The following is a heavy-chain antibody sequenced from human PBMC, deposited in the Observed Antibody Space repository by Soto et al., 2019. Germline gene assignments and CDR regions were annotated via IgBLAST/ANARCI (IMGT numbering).Heavy chain of an antibody. CDR2: IYYSGST. V-gene: IGHV4-39*01. D-gene: IGHD3-22*01. CDR3: ARRGGGLLHDHWYFDL. J-gene: IGHJ2*01. Sequence: QLQLQESGPGLVKPSETLSLTCTVSGGSISSSSYYWGWIRQPPGKGLEWIGSIYYSGSTYYNPSLKSRVTLSVDTSKNQFSLKLSSVTAADTAVYYCARRGGGLLHDHWYFDLWGRGTLVTVSS. CDR1: GGSISSSSYY.